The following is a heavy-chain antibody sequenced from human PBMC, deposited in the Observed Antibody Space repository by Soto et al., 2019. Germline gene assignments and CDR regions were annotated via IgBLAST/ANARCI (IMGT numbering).Heavy chain of an antibody. V-gene: IGHV3-74*01. J-gene: IGHJ4*02. CDR2: LNIDGSTR. Sequence: GGSLRLSCSASGFTFSNYWMHWVRQGPGKGLVWVARLNIDGSTRNYADSVKGRFTISRDNAQNTLFLQMNSLRAEDTAVYYCATQPPDSGYDFVKQTPYYFDYWGQGTLVTVSS. CDR3: ATQPPDSGYDFVKQTPYYFDY. CDR1: GFTFSNYW. D-gene: IGHD5-12*01.